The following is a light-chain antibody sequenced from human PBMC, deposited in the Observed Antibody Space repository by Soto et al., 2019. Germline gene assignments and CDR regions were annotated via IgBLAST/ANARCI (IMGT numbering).Light chain of an antibody. CDR3: QKYSGAPLT. CDR1: QAISNY. J-gene: IGKJ3*01. CDR2: AAS. V-gene: IGKV1-27*01. Sequence: DIQMTQSPSSLSASLGDRVTITCRASQAISNYLAWYQLRPGKVPKLLIYAASILQSGVPSRFSGSGSGTEFTLTITSLQPEDIGPYYCQKYSGAPLTFGPGT.